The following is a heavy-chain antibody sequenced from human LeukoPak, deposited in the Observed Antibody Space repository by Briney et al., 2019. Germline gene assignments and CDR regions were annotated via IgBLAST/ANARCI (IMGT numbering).Heavy chain of an antibody. V-gene: IGHV5-51*01. CDR3: ARHESCSNGVCYQINS. CDR1: GYIFASYW. J-gene: IGHJ4*02. CDR2: IYPGDSDT. Sequence: GESLKISCQGSGYIFASYWIGWVRQMPGKGLEWMGIIYPGDSDTRYSPSFQGQVTISADKSISTAYLQWSSLKASDTAMYYCARHESCSNGVCYQINSWGQGTLVTVSS. D-gene: IGHD2-8*01.